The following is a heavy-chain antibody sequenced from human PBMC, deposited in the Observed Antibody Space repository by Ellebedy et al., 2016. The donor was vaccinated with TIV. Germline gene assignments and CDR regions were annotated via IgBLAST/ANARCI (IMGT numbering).Heavy chain of an antibody. J-gene: IGHJ3*01. CDR3: ARDPSSGTYRAFNS. CDR2: INVDSGIT. CDR1: GYTFTTYA. V-gene: IGHV1-3*01. Sequence: AASVKVSCKASGYTFTTYAIQWVRQAPGHRLEWLGWINVDSGITKYSQKFQGRVTITRDTSASTAYMELRSLRSEDTAVYYCARDPSSGTYRAFNSWGQGTMVTVSS. D-gene: IGHD1-26*01.